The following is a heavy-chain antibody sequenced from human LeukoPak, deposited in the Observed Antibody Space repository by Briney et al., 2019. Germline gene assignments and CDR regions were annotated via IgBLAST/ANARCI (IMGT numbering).Heavy chain of an antibody. CDR1: GFTFSTYC. V-gene: IGHV3-74*01. CDR3: VRDFRSADY. CDR2: ICPDGTVT. J-gene: IGHJ4*02. Sequence: GGSLRPSCAASGFTFSTYCMHWARQAPGKGPMWVSRICPDGTVTNYADSVKARFIISRDNARNTVYLQMNSLRVKDTAVYYCVRDFRSADYWGQGTLVTVSS.